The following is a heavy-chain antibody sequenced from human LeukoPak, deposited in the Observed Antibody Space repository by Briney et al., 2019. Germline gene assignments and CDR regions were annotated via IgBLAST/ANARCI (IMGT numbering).Heavy chain of an antibody. D-gene: IGHD3-22*01. Sequence: PGGSLRLSCAASGFTFSSYSMNWVRQAPGKGLEWVSYISSSSSTIYYADSVKGRFTISRDNSKNTLYLQMNSLRAEDTAVYYCARDSSGYYPGAFDIWGQGTMVTVSS. CDR1: GFTFSSYS. J-gene: IGHJ3*02. CDR2: ISSSSSTI. CDR3: ARDSSGYYPGAFDI. V-gene: IGHV3-48*01.